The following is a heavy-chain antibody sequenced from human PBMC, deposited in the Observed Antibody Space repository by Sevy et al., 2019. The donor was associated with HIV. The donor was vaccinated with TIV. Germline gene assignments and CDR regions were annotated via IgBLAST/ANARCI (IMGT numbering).Heavy chain of an antibody. CDR2: IYWNDDK. Sequence: SGPTLVKPTQTLTLTCTFSGFSLSTSGVGVGWIRQPPGKALEWLALIYWNDDKRYSPSLKSRLTITKDTSKNQVVLTMTNMYSVDTATYYCAHRRYDYVWGSYRFHSKNAFDIWGQGTMVTVSS. D-gene: IGHD3-16*02. J-gene: IGHJ3*02. V-gene: IGHV2-5*01. CDR3: AHRRYDYVWGSYRFHSKNAFDI. CDR1: GFSLSTSGVG.